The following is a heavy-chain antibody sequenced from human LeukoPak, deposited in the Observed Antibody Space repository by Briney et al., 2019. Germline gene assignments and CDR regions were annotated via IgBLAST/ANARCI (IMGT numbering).Heavy chain of an antibody. J-gene: IGHJ4*02. CDR2: INHSGST. Sequence: SETLSLTCAVYGGSFSGYYWSWIRQPPGKGLEWIGEINHSGSTNYNPSLKSRVTISVDTSKNQFSLKLSSVTAADTAVYYCARGTLVGADYWGQGTLVTVSS. CDR3: ARGTLVGADY. D-gene: IGHD1-26*01. V-gene: IGHV4-34*01. CDR1: GGSFSGYY.